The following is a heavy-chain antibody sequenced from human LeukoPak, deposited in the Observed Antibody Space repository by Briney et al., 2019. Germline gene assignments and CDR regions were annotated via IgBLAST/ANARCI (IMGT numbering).Heavy chain of an antibody. D-gene: IGHD2-21*02. CDR2: ISWNSGSI. CDR1: GFTFDDYA. Sequence: PGRSLRLSCAASGFTFDDYAMHWVRQAPGKGLEWVSGISWNSGSIGYADSVKGRFTISRDNAKNSLYLQMNSLRAEDTAVYYCARVPEMTFYWYFDLWGRGTLVTVSS. J-gene: IGHJ2*01. CDR3: ARVPEMTFYWYFDL. V-gene: IGHV3-9*01.